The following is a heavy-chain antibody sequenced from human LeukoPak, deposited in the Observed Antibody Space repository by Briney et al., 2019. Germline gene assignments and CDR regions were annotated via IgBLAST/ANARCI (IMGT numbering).Heavy chain of an antibody. CDR3: AMGDLGDYEAHFDY. CDR2: INSDGSST. V-gene: IGHV3-74*01. D-gene: IGHD4-17*01. J-gene: IGHJ4*02. CDR1: GFTFSSYW. Sequence: PGGSLRLSCAASGFTFSSYWMHWVRQAPGKGLVWVSRINSDGSSTSYADSVKGRFTISRDNAKNTLYLQMNSLRAEDTAVYYCAMGDLGDYEAHFDYWGQGTLVTVSS.